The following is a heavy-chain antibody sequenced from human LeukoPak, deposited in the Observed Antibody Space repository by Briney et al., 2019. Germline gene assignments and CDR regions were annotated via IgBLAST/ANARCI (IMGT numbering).Heavy chain of an antibody. V-gene: IGHV3-23*01. CDR1: GFTFSSYA. J-gene: IGHJ6*03. CDR2: ISGSGGST. CDR3: AREGYVTTVNYYYMDV. D-gene: IGHD4-17*01. Sequence: PGGSLRLSCAASGFTFSSYAMSWVRQAPGKGLEWVSAISGSGGSTYYADSVKGRFTISRDNSKNTLYLQMNSLRAEDTAVYYCAREGYVTTVNYYYMDVWGKGTTVTVSS.